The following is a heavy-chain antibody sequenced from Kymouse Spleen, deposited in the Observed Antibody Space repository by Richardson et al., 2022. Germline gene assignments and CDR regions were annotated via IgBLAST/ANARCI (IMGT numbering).Heavy chain of an antibody. J-gene: IGHJ5*02. D-gene: IGHD2-2*02. CDR2: ISGSGGST. Sequence: EVQLVESGGGLVQPGGSLRLSCAASGFTFSSYAMSWVRQAPGKGLEWVSAISGSGGSTYYADSVKGRFTISRDNSKNTLYLQMNSLRAEDTAVYYCAKDRGYCSSTSCYDWFDPWGQGTLVTVSS. V-gene: IGHV3-23*04. CDR1: GFTFSSYA. CDR3: AKDRGYCSSTSCYDWFDP.